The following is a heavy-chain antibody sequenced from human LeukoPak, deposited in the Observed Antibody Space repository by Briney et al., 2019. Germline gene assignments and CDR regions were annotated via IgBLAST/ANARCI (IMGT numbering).Heavy chain of an antibody. D-gene: IGHD3-22*01. Sequence: PGGSLRLSCAASGFTFSAYGMQWVRQAPGKGLEWVSYISSSGSTIYYADSVKGRFTISRDNAKNSLYLQMNSLRAEDTAVYYCARTASRYYYDSSGYQGGDAFDIWGQGTMVTVSS. CDR2: ISSSGSTI. J-gene: IGHJ3*02. V-gene: IGHV3-48*04. CDR3: ARTASRYYYDSSGYQGGDAFDI. CDR1: GFTFSAYG.